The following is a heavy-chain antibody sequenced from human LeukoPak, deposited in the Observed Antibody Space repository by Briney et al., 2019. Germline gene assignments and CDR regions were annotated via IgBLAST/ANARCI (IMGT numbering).Heavy chain of an antibody. D-gene: IGHD3-22*01. Sequence: ASVKVSCKASGYTFTDYYMHWVRQAPGQRLEWMGWINAGNGNTKYSQKFQGRVTITRDTSASTAYMELSSLRSEDTAVYYCARGYDSSGYYYLPPDYWGQGTLVTVSS. CDR2: INAGNGNT. V-gene: IGHV1-3*01. CDR1: GYTFTDYY. CDR3: ARGYDSSGYYYLPPDY. J-gene: IGHJ4*02.